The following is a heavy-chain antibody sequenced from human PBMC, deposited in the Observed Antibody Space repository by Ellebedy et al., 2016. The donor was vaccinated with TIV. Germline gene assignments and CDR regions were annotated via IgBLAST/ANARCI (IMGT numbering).Heavy chain of an antibody. Sequence: SETLSLTXAVSGGSISSGGYSWSWIRQPPGKGLEWIGYIYHSGSTYYNPSLKSRVTISVDRSKNQFSLKLSSVTAADTAVYYCARVGTTGFDDWGQGTLVTVSS. CDR3: ARVGTTGFDD. V-gene: IGHV4-30-2*01. J-gene: IGHJ4*02. D-gene: IGHD4-17*01. CDR2: IYHSGST. CDR1: GGSISSGGYS.